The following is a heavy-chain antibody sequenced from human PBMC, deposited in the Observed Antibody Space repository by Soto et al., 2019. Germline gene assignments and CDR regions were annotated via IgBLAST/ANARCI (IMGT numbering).Heavy chain of an antibody. J-gene: IGHJ6*02. Sequence: QVQLVESGGGVVQPGRSLRLSCAASGFTFSSYAMHWVRQAPGKGLEWVAVISYDGSNKYYADSVKGRFTISRDNSKNPLYLQMNSLRAEDTAVYYCARDKDYYYGMDVWGQGTTVTVSS. CDR1: GFTFSSYA. CDR3: ARDKDYYYGMDV. CDR2: ISYDGSNK. V-gene: IGHV3-30-3*01.